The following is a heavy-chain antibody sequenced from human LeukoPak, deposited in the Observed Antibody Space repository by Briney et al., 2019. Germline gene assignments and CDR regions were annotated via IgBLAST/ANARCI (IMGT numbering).Heavy chain of an antibody. CDR3: AAFNLGYDSVRFDP. Sequence: SVKVSCKASGFTFTSSAMQWVRQARGQRLEWIGWIVVGSGNTNYAQKFQERVTITRDMSTSTAYMELSSLRSEDTAVYYCAAFNLGYDSVRFDPWGQGTLVTVSS. D-gene: IGHD3-3*01. J-gene: IGHJ5*02. V-gene: IGHV1-58*02. CDR2: IVVGSGNT. CDR1: GFTFTSSA.